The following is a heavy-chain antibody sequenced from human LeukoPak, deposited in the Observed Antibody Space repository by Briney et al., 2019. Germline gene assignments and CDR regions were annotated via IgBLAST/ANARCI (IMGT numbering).Heavy chain of an antibody. CDR3: ARVSPTYYGILTGLFDP. D-gene: IGHD3-9*01. J-gene: IGHJ5*02. CDR2: ISAYNGNT. CDR1: GYTFTSYG. V-gene: IGHV1-18*01. Sequence: ASVKVSCKASGYTFTSYGICWVRQAPGQGLEWMGWISAYNGNTNYAQKLQGRVTMTTDTSTSTAYMELRSLRSDDTAVYYCARVSPTYYGILTGLFDPWGQGTLVTVSS.